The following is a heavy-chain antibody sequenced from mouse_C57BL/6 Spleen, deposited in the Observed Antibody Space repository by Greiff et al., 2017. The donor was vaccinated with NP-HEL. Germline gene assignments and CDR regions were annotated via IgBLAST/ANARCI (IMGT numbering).Heavy chain of an antibody. Sequence: EVKLMESGEGLVKPGGSLKLSCAASGFTFSSYAMSWVRQTPEKRLEWVAYISSGGDYIYYADTVKGRFTISRDNARNTLYLRMSSLKSEDTAMYYCTRDRLRAVYFDYWGQGTTLTVSS. V-gene: IGHV5-9-1*02. CDR3: TRDRLRAVYFDY. D-gene: IGHD2-4*01. CDR2: ISSGGDYI. CDR1: GFTFSSYA. J-gene: IGHJ2*01.